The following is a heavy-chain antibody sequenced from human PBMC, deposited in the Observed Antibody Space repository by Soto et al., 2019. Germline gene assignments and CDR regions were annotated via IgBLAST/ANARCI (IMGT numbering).Heavy chain of an antibody. J-gene: IGHJ4*02. CDR2: IYYSGST. D-gene: IGHD6-13*01. Sequence: SETLSLTCTVSGGSISSSSYYWGWIRQPPGKGLEWIGYIYYSGSTYYNPSLKSRVTMSVDNSKNQFSLKLNSVTAADTAVYYCARYNAASGTYYFDYWGQGTLVTVSS. CDR3: ARYNAASGTYYFDY. V-gene: IGHV4-61*05. CDR1: GGSISSSSYY.